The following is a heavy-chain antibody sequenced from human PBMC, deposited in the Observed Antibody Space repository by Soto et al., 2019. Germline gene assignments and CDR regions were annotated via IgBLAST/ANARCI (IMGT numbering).Heavy chain of an antibody. CDR1: GGSISSSSYY. D-gene: IGHD1-7*01. CDR3: ARRKNWNYLFDY. J-gene: IGHJ4*02. Sequence: QLQLQESGPGLVKPSETLSLTCTVSGGSISSSSYYWGWIRQPPGKGLEWIGNIYFIGNTNYNPSLKSRVTISVDTSRNQFYLKLNSVTAADTAVYYCARRKNWNYLFDYWGQGIMVTVSA. CDR2: IYFIGNT. V-gene: IGHV4-39*01.